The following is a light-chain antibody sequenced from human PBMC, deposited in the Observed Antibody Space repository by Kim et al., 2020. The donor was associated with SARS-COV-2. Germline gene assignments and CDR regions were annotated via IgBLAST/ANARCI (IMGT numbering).Light chain of an antibody. CDR2: ATS. Sequence: SASVGDRFTITGRASQNIHIYLNWYQQKPGKAPNLLIYATSTLERGVPSRFSGSRSGTTFTLTISSLRPEDFATYYCQQSYIAPYTFGQGTKLEIK. J-gene: IGKJ2*01. CDR3: QQSYIAPYT. CDR1: QNIHIY. V-gene: IGKV1-39*01.